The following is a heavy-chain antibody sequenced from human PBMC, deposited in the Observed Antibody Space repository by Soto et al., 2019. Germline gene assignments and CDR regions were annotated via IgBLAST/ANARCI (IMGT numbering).Heavy chain of an antibody. D-gene: IGHD2-15*01. CDR3: ASAWSYGMDV. Sequence: PGGSLRLSCEASRFTFSGYVIHWVRQAPGKGLEWVALISYDGTNKYYADSVKGRFSISRDNSKNTLYLEMNSLRVEDTAVYYCASAWSYGMDVWGQGTTVTVSS. J-gene: IGHJ6*02. CDR1: RFTFSGYV. V-gene: IGHV3-30*03. CDR2: ISYDGTNK.